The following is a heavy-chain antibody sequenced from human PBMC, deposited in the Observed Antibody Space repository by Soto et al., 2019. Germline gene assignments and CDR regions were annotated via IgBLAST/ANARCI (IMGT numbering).Heavy chain of an antibody. CDR2: INLGGGGT. CDR3: ARGGEVGPRGDY. V-gene: IGHV1-46*01. D-gene: IGHD1-26*01. CDR1: GFTFSSSY. Sequence: QVQLVQSGAEVKKPGASVKVSCKASGFTFSSSYMHWVRQAPGQGLEWMGIINLGGGGTNYAQSFQGRVTMTRDTSTSTVYMELSRLTDEDTAVFYCARGGEVGPRGDYWGQGTLVVVSS. J-gene: IGHJ4*02.